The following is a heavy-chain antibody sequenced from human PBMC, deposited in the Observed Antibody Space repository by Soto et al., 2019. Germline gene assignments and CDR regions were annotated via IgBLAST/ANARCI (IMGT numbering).Heavy chain of an antibody. CDR2: VHYSGIT. J-gene: IGHJ3*01. D-gene: IGHD5-12*01. Sequence: PSETLSLTCVVSGGSIRSNDYYWDWIRQPPGKGLEWIGTVHYSGITHYNPSLKSRLTMSVDTSKNQFSLKVNSVTAADTAVYFCARHSRNSGYEGAHKIWGQGTVVTVSS. V-gene: IGHV4-39*01. CDR1: GGSIRSNDYY. CDR3: ARHSRNSGYEGAHKI.